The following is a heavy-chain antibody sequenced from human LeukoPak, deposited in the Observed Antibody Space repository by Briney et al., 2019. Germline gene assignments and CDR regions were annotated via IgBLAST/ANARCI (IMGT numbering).Heavy chain of an antibody. D-gene: IGHD2-15*01. Sequence: TGGSLRLSCAASGFTFDDYAMHWVRKAPGKGLGWGSLISWDGGATYYADSVKGRFTISRDNSKSSLYLQLNSLRSEDTALYYCAKGHCSGGSCYVLDSWGQGTLVTVSS. J-gene: IGHJ4*02. CDR2: ISWDGGAT. V-gene: IGHV3-43D*04. CDR3: AKGHCSGGSCYVLDS. CDR1: GFTFDDYA.